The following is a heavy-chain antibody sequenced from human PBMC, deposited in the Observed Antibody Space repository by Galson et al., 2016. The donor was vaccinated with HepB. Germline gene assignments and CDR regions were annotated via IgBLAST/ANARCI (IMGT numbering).Heavy chain of an antibody. CDR1: GFTFDDYG. D-gene: IGHD3-10*01. Sequence: SLRLSCAVSGFTFDDYGMTWVRQAPGKGLEWVSGINWSGDSTAYADSVKGRFTMYRDDARNSLYLQMSSLGVEDTALYQCARGLVGSGMDVWGQGTTVTVSS. CDR3: ARGLVGSGMDV. J-gene: IGHJ6*02. CDR2: INWSGDST. V-gene: IGHV3-20*01.